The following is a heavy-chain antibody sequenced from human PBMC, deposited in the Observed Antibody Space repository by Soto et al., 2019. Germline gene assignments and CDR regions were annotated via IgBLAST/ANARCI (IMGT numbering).Heavy chain of an antibody. Sequence: GASVKVSCKASGYTFTSYYMHWVRQAPGQGLEWMGIINPSGGSTSYAQKFQGRVTMTRDTSTSTVYMELSSLRSEDTAVYYCARLDIVVVPATQDALDIWGQGTMVTVSS. CDR2: INPSGGST. CDR3: ARLDIVVVPATQDALDI. J-gene: IGHJ3*02. D-gene: IGHD2-2*03. CDR1: GYTFTSYY. V-gene: IGHV1-46*03.